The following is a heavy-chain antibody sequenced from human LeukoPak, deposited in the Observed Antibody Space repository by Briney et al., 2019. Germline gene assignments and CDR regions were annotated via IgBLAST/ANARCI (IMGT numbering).Heavy chain of an antibody. CDR2: ISGSGGST. J-gene: IGHJ3*02. CDR1: GFTFSSYW. CDR3: AKPGYYDSSGYYLEDAFDI. D-gene: IGHD3-22*01. V-gene: IGHV3-23*01. Sequence: GGSLRLSCAASGFTFSSYWMSWVRQAPGKGLEWVSAISGSGGSTYYADSVKGRFTISRDNSKNTLYLQMNSLRAEDTAVYYCAKPGYYDSSGYYLEDAFDIWGQGTMVTVSS.